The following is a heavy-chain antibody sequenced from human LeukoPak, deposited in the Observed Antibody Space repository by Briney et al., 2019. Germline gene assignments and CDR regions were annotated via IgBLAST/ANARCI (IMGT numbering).Heavy chain of an antibody. D-gene: IGHD3-10*01. J-gene: IGHJ3*02. Sequence: PGGSLRLSCAASGFTVSSNYMSWVRQAPGKGLEWVSVIYSGGSTYYADSVKGRFTISRDNSKNTLYLQMNSLRAEDTAVYYCARERRGHMVRGVRGDAFDIWGQGTMATVSS. CDR2: IYSGGST. V-gene: IGHV3-53*01. CDR1: GFTVSSNY. CDR3: ARERRGHMVRGVRGDAFDI.